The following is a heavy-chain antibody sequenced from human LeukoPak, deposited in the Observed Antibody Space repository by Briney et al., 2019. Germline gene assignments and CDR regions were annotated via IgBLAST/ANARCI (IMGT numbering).Heavy chain of an antibody. CDR3: AREEDSYYYDSSGYYYGPPDY. Sequence: GGSLRVSCAASGFTFSSYSMNWVRQAPGNGLEWVSSISSSSSYIYYADSVKGRFTISRDNAKNSLYLQMNSLRAEDTAVYYCAREEDSYYYDSSGYYYGPPDYWGQGTLVTVSS. V-gene: IGHV3-21*01. CDR1: GFTFSSYS. CDR2: ISSSSSYI. J-gene: IGHJ4*02. D-gene: IGHD3-22*01.